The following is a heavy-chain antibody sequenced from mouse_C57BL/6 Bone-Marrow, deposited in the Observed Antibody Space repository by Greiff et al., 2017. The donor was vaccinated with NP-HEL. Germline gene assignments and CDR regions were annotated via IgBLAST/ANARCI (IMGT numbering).Heavy chain of an antibody. CDR2: IDPETGGT. CDR1: GYTFTDYE. D-gene: IGHD2-4*01. Sequence: QVQLQQSGAELVRPGASVTLSCKASGYTFTDYEMHWVKQTPVHGLEWIGAIDPETGGTAYNQKFKGKAILTAAKPSTQPYMELRSLTSEDSAVYYCTREGAIYYDYDRGAYWGQGTLVTVSA. V-gene: IGHV1-15*01. J-gene: IGHJ3*01. CDR3: TREGAIYYDYDRGAY.